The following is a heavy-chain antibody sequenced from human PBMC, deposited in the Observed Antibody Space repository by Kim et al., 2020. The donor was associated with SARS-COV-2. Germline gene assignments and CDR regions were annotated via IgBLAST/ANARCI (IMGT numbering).Heavy chain of an antibody. Sequence: GGSLRLSCAASGFTFSSYGMHWVRQAPGKGLEWVAVIWYDGSNKYYADSVKGRFTISRDNSKNTLYLQMNSLRAEDTAVYYCARDLPGIAAAGRFDYWGQGTLVTVSS. D-gene: IGHD6-13*01. CDR3: ARDLPGIAAAGRFDY. V-gene: IGHV3-33*01. CDR2: IWYDGSNK. CDR1: GFTFSSYG. J-gene: IGHJ4*02.